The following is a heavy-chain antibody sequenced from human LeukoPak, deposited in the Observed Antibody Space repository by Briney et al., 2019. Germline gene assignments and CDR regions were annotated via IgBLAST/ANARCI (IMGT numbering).Heavy chain of an antibody. D-gene: IGHD3-16*02. CDR3: ARMDYVWGSYRLGY. CDR1: GGTFSSYA. CDR2: IIPIFGTA. J-gene: IGHJ4*02. V-gene: IGHV1-69*13. Sequence: ASVKVSCKASGGTFSSYAISWVRQAPGQGLEWMGGIIPIFGTANYAQKFQGRVTITADESTSTAYMELSSLRSEDTAVYYCARMDYVWGSYRLGYWGQGTLVTVSS.